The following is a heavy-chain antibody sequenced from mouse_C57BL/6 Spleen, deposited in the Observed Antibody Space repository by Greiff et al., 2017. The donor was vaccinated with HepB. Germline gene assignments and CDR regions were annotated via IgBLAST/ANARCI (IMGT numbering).Heavy chain of an antibody. CDR2: ISSGSSTI. D-gene: IGHD2-1*01. J-gene: IGHJ1*03. Sequence: DVMLVESGGGLVKPGGSLKLSCAASGFTFSDYGMHWVRQAPEKGLEWVAYISSGSSTIYYADTVKGRFTISRDNAKNTLFLQMTSLRSEDTAMYYCARAIYYGRYFDVWGTGTTVTVSS. V-gene: IGHV5-17*01. CDR1: GFTFSDYG. CDR3: ARAIYYGRYFDV.